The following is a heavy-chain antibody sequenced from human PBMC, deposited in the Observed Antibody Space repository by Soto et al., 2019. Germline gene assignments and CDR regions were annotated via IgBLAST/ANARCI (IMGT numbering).Heavy chain of an antibody. CDR2: IVVGSGTT. CDR1: GFTFTSSA. J-gene: IGHJ6*02. V-gene: IGHV1-58*01. D-gene: IGHD3-3*01. Sequence: GASVKVSCKASGFTFTSSAVHWVRQARGQRLEWIGWIVVGSGTTNYAQKFQERATITRDMSTSTAYMELSSLRSEDTAVYYCAAGPYTYYDFWSGYSGPYYYYGMDVWGQGTTVTVSS. CDR3: AAGPYTYYDFWSGYSGPYYYYGMDV.